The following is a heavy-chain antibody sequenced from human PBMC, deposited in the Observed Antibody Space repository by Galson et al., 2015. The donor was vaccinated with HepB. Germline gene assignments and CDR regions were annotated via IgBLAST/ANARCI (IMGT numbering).Heavy chain of an antibody. D-gene: IGHD1-14*01. V-gene: IGHV4-34*01. CDR3: ARGEVWVQPYYYYAIDV. Sequence: LSLTCAVYGGSFSDYYWSWIRQPPGKGLEWIGEINHSGSTNYSPSLKSRVTISVDTSKNQFSLKLSSVTAADTAVYYCARGEVWVQPYYYYAIDVWGQGTTVTVSS. CDR2: INHSGST. J-gene: IGHJ6*02. CDR1: GGSFSDYY.